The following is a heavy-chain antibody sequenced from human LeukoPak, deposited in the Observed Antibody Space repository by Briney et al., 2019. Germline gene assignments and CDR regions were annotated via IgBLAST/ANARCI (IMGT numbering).Heavy chain of an antibody. J-gene: IGHJ5*02. Sequence: PSETLSLTCAVYLVSFTNYYWSWIRQPPGKGLEWIGEINHRGNTNYNPSLRSRVSISVDTSKKQFSLRLSSVTAADTAVYYCARGLGAAAASVPFDPWGQGTLVTVSS. CDR2: INHRGNT. CDR1: LVSFTNYY. D-gene: IGHD6-13*01. CDR3: ARGLGAAAASVPFDP. V-gene: IGHV4-34*01.